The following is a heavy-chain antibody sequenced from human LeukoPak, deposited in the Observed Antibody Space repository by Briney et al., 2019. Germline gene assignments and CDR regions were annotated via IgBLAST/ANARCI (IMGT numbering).Heavy chain of an antibody. V-gene: IGHV1-18*01. D-gene: IGHD2-2*01. CDR1: GYTFTSYG. J-gene: IGHJ5*02. Sequence: GASVKVSCKASGYTFTSYGISWVRQAPGQGLEWMGWISAYNGNTNYAQKLQGRVTMTTDTSTSTAYMELRSLRSDDTAVYYSARDGGYCSGTSCPFDPWGQGTLVTVSS. CDR3: ARDGGYCSGTSCPFDP. CDR2: ISAYNGNT.